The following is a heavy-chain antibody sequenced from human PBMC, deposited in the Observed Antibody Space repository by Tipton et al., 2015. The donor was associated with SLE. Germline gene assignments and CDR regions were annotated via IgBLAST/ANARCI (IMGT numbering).Heavy chain of an antibody. CDR1: GFTFSTYA. CDR2: INHSGST. J-gene: IGHJ6*03. V-gene: IGHV4-34*01. Sequence: LRLSCAASGFTFSTYAMHWVRQAPGKGLEWIGEINHSGSTNYNASLKSRVTISVDTSKNQFSLKLSSVAAADTTVYYCAGEPVYYYYYMDVGGKGPTVTFSS. CDR3: AGEPVYYYYYMDV.